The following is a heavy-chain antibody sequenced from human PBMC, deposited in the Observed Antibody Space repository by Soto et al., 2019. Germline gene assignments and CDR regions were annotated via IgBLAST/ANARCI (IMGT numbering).Heavy chain of an antibody. V-gene: IGHV4-31*03. Sequence: QVQLQESGPGLVMPSQTLFLTCTVSGGSITSGGFYWSWIRQQPGQGLEWIGYMPYDGGASYNPSLRSRLSMSVDTSKNQLLLTLSSVTAVDTAMYYCARVGCSGGTCQGGFGPWGQGTLVTVSS. CDR1: GGSITSGGFY. D-gene: IGHD2-15*01. J-gene: IGHJ5*02. CDR2: MPYDGGA. CDR3: ARVGCSGGTCQGGFGP.